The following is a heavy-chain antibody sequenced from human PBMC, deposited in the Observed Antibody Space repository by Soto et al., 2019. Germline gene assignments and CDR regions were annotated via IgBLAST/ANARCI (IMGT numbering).Heavy chain of an antibody. D-gene: IGHD5-18*01. Sequence: ASVKVSCKASGYTFTRYDISWVRQATGQGLEWMGWMNPNSGNTGYAQKFQGRVTMTRNTSITTAYMELSGLRSEDTAVYYCARGGLGSGYNYGSDYWGQGTLVTVSS. V-gene: IGHV1-8*01. CDR2: MNPNSGNT. CDR3: ARGGLGSGYNYGSDY. CDR1: GYTFTRYD. J-gene: IGHJ4*02.